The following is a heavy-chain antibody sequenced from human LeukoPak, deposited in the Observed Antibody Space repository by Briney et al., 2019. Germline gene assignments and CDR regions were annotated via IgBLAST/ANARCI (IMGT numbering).Heavy chain of an antibody. CDR2: IYTSGST. D-gene: IGHD6-19*01. V-gene: IGHV4-4*07. J-gene: IGHJ4*02. Sequence: SETLSLTCTVSGGSISSYYWNWFRQPAGKELEWIGRIYTSGSTNYNPSLESRVTMSVDTSKNQFSLKLSSVTAADTAVYYCARHDSSGWTTSFDYWGQGTLVTVSS. CDR1: GGSISSYY. CDR3: ARHDSSGWTTSFDY.